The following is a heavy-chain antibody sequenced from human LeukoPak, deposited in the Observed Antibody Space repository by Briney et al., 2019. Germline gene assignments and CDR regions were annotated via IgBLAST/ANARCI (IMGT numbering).Heavy chain of an antibody. V-gene: IGHV3-23*01. CDR1: GFTFSSYA. CDR3: ARGIVAAIEYFQH. J-gene: IGHJ1*01. Sequence: GGSLRLSCAASGFTFSSYAMSWVRQAPGKGLEWVSAISGSGGSTYYADSVKGRFTISRDNSKNTLYLQMNSLRAEDTAVYYCARGIVAAIEYFQHWGQGTLVTVSS. CDR2: ISGSGGST. D-gene: IGHD6-13*01.